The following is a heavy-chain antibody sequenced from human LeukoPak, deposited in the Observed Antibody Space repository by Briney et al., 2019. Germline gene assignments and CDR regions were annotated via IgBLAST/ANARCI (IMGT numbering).Heavy chain of an antibody. Sequence: GGSLRLSCAASGFTFSSYWMNWARQAPGKGLEWVSAISGSGGSTYYADSVKGRFTISRDNSKNTLYLQMNSLRAEDTAVYYFAKAVRAYYYDSSGRYYGMDVWGQGTTVTVSS. J-gene: IGHJ6*02. CDR2: ISGSGGST. CDR3: AKAVRAYYYDSSGRYYGMDV. V-gene: IGHV3-23*01. D-gene: IGHD3-22*01. CDR1: GFTFSSYW.